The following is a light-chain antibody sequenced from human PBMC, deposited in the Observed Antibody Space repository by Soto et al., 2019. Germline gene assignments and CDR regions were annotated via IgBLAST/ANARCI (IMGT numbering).Light chain of an antibody. CDR3: SSFTSSDTYV. CDR2: EVS. CDR1: SSDVGSYNR. Sequence: QSALAQPPSVSGSPGQSVAISCTGTSSDVGSYNRVSWYQQHPGTAPKLMIYEVSNRPSGVPDRFSGSKSGNTASLTISGHEADDEDDYYCSSFTSSDTYVFGTGTKLTVL. V-gene: IGLV2-18*02. J-gene: IGLJ1*01.